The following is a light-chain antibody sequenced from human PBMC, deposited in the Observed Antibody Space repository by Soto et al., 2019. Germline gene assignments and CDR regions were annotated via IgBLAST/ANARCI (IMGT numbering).Light chain of an antibody. CDR2: GTS. CDR1: QSVSSSY. V-gene: IGKV3-20*01. CDR3: QQYGSSSWT. J-gene: IGKJ1*01. Sequence: EIVLTQSPGTLSLSPGERATLSCRAIQSVSSSYLAWYQQKPGQAPRLLIYGTSSRATAIPDRFSGSGSGTDFTLTISRLEPEDFAVYYCQQYGSSSWTFGQGTRWIS.